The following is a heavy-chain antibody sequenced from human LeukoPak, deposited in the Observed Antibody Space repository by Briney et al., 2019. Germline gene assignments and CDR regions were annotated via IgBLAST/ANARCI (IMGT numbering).Heavy chain of an antibody. Sequence: SGTLSLTCAVSGGSISSSNWWSWVRQPPGKGLEWIGEIYHSGSTNYNPSLKSRVTISVDKSKNQFSLKLSSVTAADTAVYYCAREWGGAMLYYCYGMDVWGKGTTVTVSS. D-gene: IGHD1-26*01. CDR1: GGSISSSNW. CDR3: AREWGGAMLYYCYGMDV. V-gene: IGHV4-4*02. CDR2: IYHSGST. J-gene: IGHJ6*04.